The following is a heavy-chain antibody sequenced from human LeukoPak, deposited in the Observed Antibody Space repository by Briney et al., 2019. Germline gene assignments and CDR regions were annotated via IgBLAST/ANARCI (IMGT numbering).Heavy chain of an antibody. V-gene: IGHV3-21*01. CDR2: ISVRSNYI. CDR1: GYTFSSYS. D-gene: IGHD3-22*01. Sequence: GGSLRHSCVASGYTFSSYSINWVRHAPGKGLEWVSSISVRSNYIYYADSVRGRFSISRDDARDSLYLQMNSLRAEDTAVYFCVRLRRNSDTSGFYYYYDFWGQGTLVAVSS. J-gene: IGHJ4*02. CDR3: VRLRRNSDTSGFYYYYDF.